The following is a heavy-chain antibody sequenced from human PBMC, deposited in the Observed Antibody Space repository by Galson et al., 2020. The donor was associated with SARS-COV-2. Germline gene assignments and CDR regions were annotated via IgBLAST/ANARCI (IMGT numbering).Heavy chain of an antibody. V-gene: IGHV4-34*01. D-gene: IGHD2-15*01. Sequence: SQTLSLTCAVYGGSLRNYYWTWIRQSPENGLEWLGEINNTGSTNYNTSLKRRVAMSVDPSKDQFSLSLSSVTAADTAVHYCARGAEERRIIVVVPDYYSYMDVWGSGTTVTVSS. CDR1: GGSLRNYY. CDR3: ARGAEERRIIVVVPDYYSYMDV. J-gene: IGHJ6*03. CDR2: INNTGST.